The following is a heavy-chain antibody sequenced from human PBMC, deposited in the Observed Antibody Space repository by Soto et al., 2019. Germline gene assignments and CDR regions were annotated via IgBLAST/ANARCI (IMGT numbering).Heavy chain of an antibody. J-gene: IGHJ4*02. D-gene: IGHD5-12*01. CDR3: AQDGGGSSGYGIDY. V-gene: IGHV1-18*01. Sequence: QVQLIQSGAELKKPGASVKVSCETSGYTFTNFGVSWVRQAPGQGPEWIGWISAYNGATEYAQKVQGRITITTNTSTSTAYMELRSLTSDDTAVYYCAQDGGGSSGYGIDYWGQGTLVTVSA. CDR1: GYTFTNFG. CDR2: ISAYNGAT.